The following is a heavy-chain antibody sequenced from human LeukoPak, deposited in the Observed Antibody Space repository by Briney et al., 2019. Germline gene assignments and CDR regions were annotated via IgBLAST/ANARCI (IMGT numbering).Heavy chain of an antibody. CDR3: ARGPGDYYDSSALPRGGRNY. CDR2: ILYDGSNK. V-gene: IGHV3-30-3*01. CDR1: GFTFSTYT. Sequence: GGSLRLSCEASGFTFSTYTMHWARQAPGKGLEWVAGILYDGSNKYFADSVKGRFTVSRDNSKNTLYLQMDSLRADDTAVYYCARGPGDYYDSSALPRGGRNYWGQGTLVTVSS. D-gene: IGHD3-22*01. J-gene: IGHJ4*02.